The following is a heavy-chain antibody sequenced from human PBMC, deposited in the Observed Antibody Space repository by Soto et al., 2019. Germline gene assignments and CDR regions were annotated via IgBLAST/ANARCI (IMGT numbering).Heavy chain of an antibody. CDR1: GFTFSSYS. J-gene: IGHJ4*02. D-gene: IGHD6-19*01. CDR3: GKERRGSGWSVCNF. V-gene: IGHV3-21*04. CDR2: ISSSSSYI. Sequence: EVQLVESGGGLVKPGGSLRLSCAASGFTFSSYSMNWVRQAPGKGLEWVSSISSSSSYIYYADSVKGRFTISRDNSQNTLYLHMNSLRVDDTAIYYCGKERRGSGWSVCNFWGQGTLVTVSS.